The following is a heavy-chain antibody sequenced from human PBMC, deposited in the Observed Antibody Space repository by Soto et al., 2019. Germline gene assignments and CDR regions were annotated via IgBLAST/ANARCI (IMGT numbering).Heavy chain of an antibody. CDR3: AREVDTAMGTYYYYYGMDV. CDR1: GFTFSSYA. V-gene: IGHV3-30-3*01. Sequence: GGSLRLSCAASGFTFSSYAMHWVRQAPGKGLEWVAVISYDGSNKYYADSVKGRFTISRDNSKNTLYLQMNSLSAEDTAVYYCAREVDTAMGTYYYYYGMDVWGQGTTVTVSS. J-gene: IGHJ6*02. D-gene: IGHD5-18*01. CDR2: ISYDGSNK.